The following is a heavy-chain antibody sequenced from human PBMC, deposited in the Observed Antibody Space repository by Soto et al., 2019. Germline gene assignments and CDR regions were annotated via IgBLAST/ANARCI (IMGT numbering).Heavy chain of an antibody. CDR3: ARGPPRYCSGGSCYAPRTFHAFDI. J-gene: IGHJ3*02. D-gene: IGHD2-15*01. CDR2: INPNSGGT. CDR1: GYTLTGYY. Sequence: ASVKVSCKDSGYTLTGYYMHWVRQAPGQGLEWMGWINPNSGGTNYAQKFQGWVTMTRDTSISTAYMELSRLRSDDTAVYYCARGPPRYCSGGSCYAPRTFHAFDIWGQGTMVTVSS. V-gene: IGHV1-2*04.